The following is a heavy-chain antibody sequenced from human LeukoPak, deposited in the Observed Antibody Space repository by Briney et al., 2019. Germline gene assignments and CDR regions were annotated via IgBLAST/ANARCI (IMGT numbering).Heavy chain of an antibody. V-gene: IGHV3-21*01. Sequence: GRSLRLSCAASGFTFSSYSMNWVRQAPGKGLEWVSSISSSSSYIYYADSVKGRFTISRDNAKNSLYLQMNSLRAEDTAVYYCARTDVLLWFREWYYFDYWGQGTLVTVSS. J-gene: IGHJ4*02. CDR1: GFTFSSYS. CDR3: ARTDVLLWFREWYYFDY. CDR2: ISSSSSYI. D-gene: IGHD3-10*01.